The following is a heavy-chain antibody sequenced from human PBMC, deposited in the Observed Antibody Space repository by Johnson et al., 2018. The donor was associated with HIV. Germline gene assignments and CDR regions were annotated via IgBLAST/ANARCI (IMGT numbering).Heavy chain of an antibody. CDR2: ISYDGSNK. Sequence: VQVVESGGGVVQPGRSLRLSCAASGFTFSSYGMHWVRQAPGKGLEWVAVISYDGSNKYYADSVKGRFTISRDNSKNTLYLQMNSLKTEDTAVYYCTTEGLYNWNSWGQGTMVTVSS. CDR1: GFTFSSYG. J-gene: IGHJ3*01. D-gene: IGHD1-7*01. CDR3: TTEGLYNWNS. V-gene: IGHV3-30*03.